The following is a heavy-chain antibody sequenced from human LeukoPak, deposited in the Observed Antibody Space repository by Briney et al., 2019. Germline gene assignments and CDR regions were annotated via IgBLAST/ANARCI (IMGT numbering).Heavy chain of an antibody. Sequence: ASVKVSCKTSGYPFTRNYIHWIRQAPGQGLEWTGMIDPNSGGTIYAQKFQGRVTMTTDTSTSTAYMELRSLRSDDTAVYYCARGGPMGGVVNAFDIWGQGTMVTVSS. D-gene: IGHD2-15*01. CDR3: ARGGPMGGVVNAFDI. CDR2: IDPNSGGT. CDR1: GYPFTRNY. V-gene: IGHV1-46*01. J-gene: IGHJ3*02.